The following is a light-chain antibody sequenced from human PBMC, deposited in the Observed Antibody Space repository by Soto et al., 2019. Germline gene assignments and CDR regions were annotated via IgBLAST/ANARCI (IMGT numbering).Light chain of an antibody. CDR3: SSYTSSSTVV. V-gene: IGLV2-14*01. Sequence: QSVLTQPASVSASPGQSITISCTGTSSDVGAYKYVSWYQHHPGKAPKLMIYEVTNRPSGVSNRFSGSKSGNTASLTISGLQAEDEADYYCSSYTSSSTVVFGGGTKVTVL. J-gene: IGLJ2*01. CDR2: EVT. CDR1: SSDVGAYKY.